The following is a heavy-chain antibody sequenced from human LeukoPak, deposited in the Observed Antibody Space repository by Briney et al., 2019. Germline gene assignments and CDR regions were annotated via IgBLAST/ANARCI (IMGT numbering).Heavy chain of an antibody. CDR1: GYTFTNYA. V-gene: IGHV7-4-1*02. D-gene: IGHD1-1*01. CDR3: ASEGTVLDY. J-gene: IGHJ4*02. CDR2: MNTNTGNP. Sequence: ASVKVSCKASGYTFTNYAMNWVRQALGQGLEWMGWMNTNTGNPTYAQGFTGRFVFSLDTSVSTSYLQISSLKAEDTAVYYCASEGTVLDYWGQGTLVTVSS.